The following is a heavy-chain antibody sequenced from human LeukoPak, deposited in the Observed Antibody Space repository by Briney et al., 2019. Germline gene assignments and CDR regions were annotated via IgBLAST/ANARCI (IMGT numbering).Heavy chain of an antibody. CDR2: IYYSGST. J-gene: IGHJ5*02. D-gene: IGHD3-22*01. CDR1: GGTISSYY. CDR3: ARTYYYDSSGYYYPNWFDP. Sequence: PSETLSLTCTVSGGTISSYYWSWIRQPPGEGLEWIGYIYYSGSTNYNPSLKSRVTISVDTSKNQLSLKLSSVTAADTAVYYCARTYYYDSSGYYYPNWFDPWGQGTLVTVSS. V-gene: IGHV4-59*01.